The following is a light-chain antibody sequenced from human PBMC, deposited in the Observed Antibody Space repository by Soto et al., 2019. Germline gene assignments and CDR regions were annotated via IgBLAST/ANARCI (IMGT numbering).Light chain of an antibody. V-gene: IGKV3-20*01. Sequence: EIVLTHSPGTLSLSPGERATLSCRASQSVSSSYLAWYQLKPGQAPRLLIYGASSRATGIPDRFSGSGSGTEFTLTISSLQSEDFAVYYCQQYGSSPPWTCGQGTKVDIK. CDR1: QSVSSSY. CDR3: QQYGSSPPWT. CDR2: GAS. J-gene: IGKJ1*01.